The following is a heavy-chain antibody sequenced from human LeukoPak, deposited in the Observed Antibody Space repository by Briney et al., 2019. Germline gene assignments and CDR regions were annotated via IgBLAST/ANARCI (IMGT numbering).Heavy chain of an antibody. CDR2: INHSGST. J-gene: IGHJ4*02. D-gene: IGHD3-10*01. Sequence: SETLSLTCTVSGGSISSYYWSWIRQPPGKGLEWIGEINHSGSTNYNPSLKSRVTISVDTSKNQFSLKLSSVTAADTAVYYCARRSVYYYGSGSYYPRGSGYWGQGTLVTVSS. CDR1: GGSISSYY. V-gene: IGHV4-34*01. CDR3: ARRSVYYYGSGSYYPRGSGY.